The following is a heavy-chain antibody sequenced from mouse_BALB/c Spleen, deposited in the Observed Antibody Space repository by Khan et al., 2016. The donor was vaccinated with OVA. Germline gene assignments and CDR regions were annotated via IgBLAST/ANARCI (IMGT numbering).Heavy chain of an antibody. CDR3: AGPYYGSAWFAY. CDR1: GFSLTNYG. CDR2: MWAGGST. V-gene: IGHV2-9*02. J-gene: IGHJ3*01. Sequence: QVQLKQSGPGLVAPSQSLSITCTVSGFSLTNYGVHWVRQPPGKGLEWLGVMWAGGSTNYNSALMSRLSITKDNSTSQIFLKVSSLQTDDTAIYYWAGPYYGSAWFAYWGQGALVTVSA. D-gene: IGHD1-1*01.